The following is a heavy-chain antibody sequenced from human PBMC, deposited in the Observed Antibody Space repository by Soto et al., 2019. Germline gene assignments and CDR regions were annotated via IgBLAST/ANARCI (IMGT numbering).Heavy chain of an antibody. CDR3: ARSSFDY. Sequence: GGSLRLSCAASGFTFSGYTMNWVRQAPGKGLEWVSSITSGSSYIYYADSVKGRFTISRDNAKNSLYLKINSLRAEDSAMYYCARSSFDYWGQGTLVTVSS. CDR2: ITSGSSYI. V-gene: IGHV3-21*01. J-gene: IGHJ4*02. CDR1: GFTFSGYT.